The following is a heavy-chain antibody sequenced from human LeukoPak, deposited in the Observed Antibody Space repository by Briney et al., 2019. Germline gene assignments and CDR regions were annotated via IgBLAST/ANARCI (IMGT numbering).Heavy chain of an antibody. V-gene: IGHV3-21*01. CDR1: GFTFSSYS. CDR3: AKEMSAAVDS. Sequence: GGSLRLSCAASGFTFSSYSMNWVRQAPGKGLEWVSSISSSSSYIYYADSVKGRFTISRDNAKNSLYLQMNSLGAEDTAVYYCAKEMSAAVDSWGQGTLVTVSS. CDR2: ISSSSSYI. J-gene: IGHJ4*02. D-gene: IGHD6-25*01.